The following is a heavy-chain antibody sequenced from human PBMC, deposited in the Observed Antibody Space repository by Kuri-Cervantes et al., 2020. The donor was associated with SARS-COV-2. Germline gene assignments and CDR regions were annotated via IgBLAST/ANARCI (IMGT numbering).Heavy chain of an antibody. CDR1: GFTLNTSGVG. Sequence: SGPTLVQPPQTLTLTCTFSGFTLNTSGVGVGSIRQPPGKALEWLALIYWNDDKRYSPSMMSRLTITKDPSKNQVVLTVTNMDPVDTATDNCAHRPFAAAGTMDYWGQGTPVTVSS. J-gene: IGHJ4*02. CDR2: IYWNDDK. D-gene: IGHD6-13*01. CDR3: AHRPFAAAGTMDY. V-gene: IGHV2-5*01.